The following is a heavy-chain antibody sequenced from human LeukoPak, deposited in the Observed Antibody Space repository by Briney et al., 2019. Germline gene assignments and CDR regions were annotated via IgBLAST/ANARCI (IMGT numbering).Heavy chain of an antibody. D-gene: IGHD3-10*01. Sequence: SETLSLTCTVSGGSISSYYWSWIRQPPGKGLEWIGYIYYSGSTNYNPSLKSRVTISVDTSKNQFSLKLSSVTAADTAVYYCASLIRVYYYGSGISYYFDYWGQGTLVTVSS. V-gene: IGHV4-59*01. J-gene: IGHJ4*02. CDR1: GGSISSYY. CDR3: ASLIRVYYYGSGISYYFDY. CDR2: IYYSGST.